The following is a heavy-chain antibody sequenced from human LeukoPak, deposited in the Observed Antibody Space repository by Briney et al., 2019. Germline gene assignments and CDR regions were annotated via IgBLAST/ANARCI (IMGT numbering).Heavy chain of an antibody. J-gene: IGHJ5*02. V-gene: IGHV1-8*02. Sequence: ASVKVSCKASGYTFTSYGISWVRQAPGQGLEWMGWMNPNSGNTGYAQKFQGRVTMTRNTSISTAYMELSSLRSEDTAVYYCARGKGRWGTMVRGTFNWFDPWGQGTLVTVSS. CDR3: ARGKGRWGTMVRGTFNWFDP. CDR2: MNPNSGNT. D-gene: IGHD3-10*01. CDR1: GYTFTSYG.